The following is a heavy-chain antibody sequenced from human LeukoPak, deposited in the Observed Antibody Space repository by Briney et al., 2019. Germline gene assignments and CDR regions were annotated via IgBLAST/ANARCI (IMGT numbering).Heavy chain of an antibody. D-gene: IGHD1-14*01. Sequence: SETLSLTCTVSGGSISSSSYYWGWIRQPPGKGLEWIGSIYYSGSTYYNPSLKSRVTISVDTSKNQFSLKLSSVTAADTAVYYCARGSAEPYYYYYYMDVWGKGTTVTVSS. CDR2: IYYSGST. CDR1: GGSISSSSYY. V-gene: IGHV4-39*07. CDR3: ARGSAEPYYYYYYMDV. J-gene: IGHJ6*03.